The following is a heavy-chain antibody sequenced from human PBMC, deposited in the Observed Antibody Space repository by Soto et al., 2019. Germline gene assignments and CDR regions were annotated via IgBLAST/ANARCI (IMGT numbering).Heavy chain of an antibody. D-gene: IGHD5-12*01. CDR3: AKDLFIYSGYVGSAFDI. CDR1: GFTFSSYA. CDR2: ISGSGGST. V-gene: IGHV3-23*01. J-gene: IGHJ3*02. Sequence: GGSLSLSCAASGFTFSSYAMSWVRQAPGKGLEWVSAISGSGGSTYYADSVKGRFTISRDNSKNTLYLQMNSLRAENTAVYYCAKDLFIYSGYVGSAFDIWGQGTMVTVSS.